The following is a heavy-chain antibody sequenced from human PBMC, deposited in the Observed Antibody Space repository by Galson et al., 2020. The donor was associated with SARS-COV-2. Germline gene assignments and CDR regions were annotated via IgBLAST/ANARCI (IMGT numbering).Heavy chain of an antibody. Sequence: GESLKISCVASGFTFRNYGMHWVRQAPGKGLEWVTVMSYDGSKKYYIDSVKGRFTISRDNSKNTLYLQMNSLRVEDTALYYCVREGDSESDYWGQGTLVTVSS. V-gene: IGHV3-30*03. D-gene: IGHD3-22*01. CDR3: VREGDSESDY. CDR2: MSYDGSKK. J-gene: IGHJ4*02. CDR1: GFTFRNYG.